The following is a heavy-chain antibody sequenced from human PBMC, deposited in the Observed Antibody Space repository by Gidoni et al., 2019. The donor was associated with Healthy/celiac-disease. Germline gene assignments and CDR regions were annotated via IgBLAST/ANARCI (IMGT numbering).Heavy chain of an antibody. D-gene: IGHD2-2*01. CDR3: AKGRHCSSTSCYKKLPHYYYYYYGMDV. CDR1: GSTFDDYA. Sequence: EVQLAESGGGLVQPGRSLRLTCAASGSTFDDYARQWVRQAPGKGLEWVSGISWNSGSIGYADSVNGRFTISRDNAKNSLYLQMNILRAEDTALYYCAKGRHCSSTSCYKKLPHYYYYYYGMDVWGQGTTVTVSS. J-gene: IGHJ6*02. CDR2: ISWNSGSI. V-gene: IGHV3-9*01.